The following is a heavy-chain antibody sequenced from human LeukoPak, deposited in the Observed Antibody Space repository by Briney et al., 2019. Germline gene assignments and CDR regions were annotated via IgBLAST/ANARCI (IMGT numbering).Heavy chain of an antibody. Sequence: SETLSLTCAVSGGSISSGGYSWSWIRQPPGKGLEWIGYIYHSGSTYYNPSLKSRVTISVDRSKNQFSLKLSSVTAADTAVYYCARAAGYCSSTSCYKGAPNYYYYGMDVWGQGTTVTVSS. CDR1: GGSISSGGYS. CDR3: ARAAGYCSSTSCYKGAPNYYYYGMDV. D-gene: IGHD2-2*02. J-gene: IGHJ6*02. CDR2: IYHSGST. V-gene: IGHV4-30-2*01.